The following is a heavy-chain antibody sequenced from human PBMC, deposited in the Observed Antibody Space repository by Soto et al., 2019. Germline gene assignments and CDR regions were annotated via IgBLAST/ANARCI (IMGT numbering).Heavy chain of an antibody. Sequence: GASVKVSCKASGYTFTSYGISWVRRAPGQGLEWMGWISAYNGNTNYAQKLQGRVTMTTDTSTSTAYMELRSLRSDDTAVYYCARLKGYCSGGSCHGYFDYWGQGTLVTVSS. CDR1: GYTFTSYG. V-gene: IGHV1-18*01. J-gene: IGHJ4*02. CDR2: ISAYNGNT. CDR3: ARLKGYCSGGSCHGYFDY. D-gene: IGHD2-15*01.